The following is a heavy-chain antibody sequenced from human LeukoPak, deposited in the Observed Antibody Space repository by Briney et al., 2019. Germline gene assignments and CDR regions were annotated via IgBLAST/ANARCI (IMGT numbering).Heavy chain of an antibody. V-gene: IGHV3-30*04. CDR2: ISYDGSNK. CDR1: GFTFSSYA. Sequence: GRSLRLSCAASGFTFSSYAMHWVRQAPGKGLEWVAVISYDGSNKYYADSVKGRFTISRDNSKNTLYLQMNSLRAEDTAVYYCAKGNGYNRGGYYFDYWGQGTLVTVSS. D-gene: IGHD5-24*01. J-gene: IGHJ4*02. CDR3: AKGNGYNRGGYYFDY.